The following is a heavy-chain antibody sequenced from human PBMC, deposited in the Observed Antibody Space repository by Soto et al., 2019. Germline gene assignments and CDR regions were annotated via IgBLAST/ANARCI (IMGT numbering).Heavy chain of an antibody. Sequence: TGGSLRLSCSASGFTFSSYAMHWVRQAPGKGLEYVSAISSNGGSTYYADSVKGRFTISRDNSKNTLYLQMSSLRAEDTAVYYCVKAKIGLIIYDFWTSPQWFDPWGQGTLVTVSS. CDR2: ISSNGGST. J-gene: IGHJ5*02. CDR3: VKAKIGLIIYDFWTSPQWFDP. V-gene: IGHV3-64D*06. D-gene: IGHD3-3*01. CDR1: GFTFSSYA.